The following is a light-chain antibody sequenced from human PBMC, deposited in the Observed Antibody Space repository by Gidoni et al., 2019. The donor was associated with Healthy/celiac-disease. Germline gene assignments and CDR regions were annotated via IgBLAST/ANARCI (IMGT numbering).Light chain of an antibody. CDR3: QQYYSTPPT. J-gene: IGKJ1*01. CDR1: QSVLYSSNNKNY. CDR2: WAS. Sequence: DIVMPQSPDSLSVSLGERATINCKSSQSVLYSSNNKNYLAWYQQKPGQPPKLLIYWASTRESGVPDRFSGSGSGKDFTLNISSLQAEDVAVYYCQQYYSTPPTFGQGTKVEIK. V-gene: IGKV4-1*01.